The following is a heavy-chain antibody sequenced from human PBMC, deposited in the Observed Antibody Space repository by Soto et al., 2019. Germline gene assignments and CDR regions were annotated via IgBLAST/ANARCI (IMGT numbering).Heavy chain of an antibody. CDR3: ARKGTRDGDYVDY. CDR2: IYYSGST. V-gene: IGHV4-59*08. D-gene: IGHD4-17*01. CDR1: GGSISSYY. J-gene: IGHJ4*02. Sequence: SETLSLTCTVSGGSISSYYWSWIRQPPGKGLEWIGYIYYSGSTNYNPSLKSRVTISVDTSKNQFSLKLSSVTAADTAVYYCARKGTRDGDYVDYWGQGTLVTVS.